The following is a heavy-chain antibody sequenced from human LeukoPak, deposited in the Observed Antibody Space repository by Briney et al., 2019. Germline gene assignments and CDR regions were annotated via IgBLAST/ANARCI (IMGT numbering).Heavy chain of an antibody. CDR3: ASGSTDPYYYYYYMDV. CDR1: GGTFSSYT. J-gene: IGHJ6*03. V-gene: IGHV1-69*01. CDR2: IIPIFGTA. Sequence: GSSVKVSCKASGGTFSSYTISWVRQAPGQGLEWMGGIIPIFGTANYAQKFQGRVTITADESTSTAYMELSSLRSEDTAVYYCASGSTDPYYYYYYMDVWGKGTTVTVSS. D-gene: IGHD6-13*01.